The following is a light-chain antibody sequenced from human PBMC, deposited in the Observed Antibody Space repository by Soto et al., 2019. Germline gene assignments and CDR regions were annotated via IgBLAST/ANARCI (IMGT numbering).Light chain of an antibody. CDR3: MEGLQIPRA. V-gene: IGKV2-28*01. J-gene: IGKJ1*01. CDR2: LGS. Sequence: DIVMTQSPLSLPVTPGEPASISCRSSQSLLQRDGYNYLDWYLQKPGQSPQLLIYLGSNRAPGVPDRFSGSGSGTDFTLKISRVEAEDVGVYYCMEGLQIPRAFGQGTKVEIK. CDR1: QSLLQRDGYNY.